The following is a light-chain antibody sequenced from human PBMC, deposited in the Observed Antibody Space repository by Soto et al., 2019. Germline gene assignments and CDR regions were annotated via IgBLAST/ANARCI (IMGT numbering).Light chain of an antibody. CDR3: QQRTDWPPVYT. J-gene: IGKJ2*01. CDR1: QSVSSN. Sequence: EIVMTQSPATLSVSPGERATLSCRASQSVSSNLAWYQQKPGQAPRLLIYGASTRATGIPARFSGSGSGTEFTLTISSLQSEDFAVYYCQQRTDWPPVYTFGQGTKLEIK. CDR2: GAS. V-gene: IGKV3-15*01.